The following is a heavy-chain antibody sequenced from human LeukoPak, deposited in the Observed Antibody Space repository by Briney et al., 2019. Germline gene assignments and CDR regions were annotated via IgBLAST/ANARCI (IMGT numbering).Heavy chain of an antibody. CDR3: AKDIVVVVAAYYFDY. CDR2: ISGSGGST. V-gene: IGHV3-23*01. Sequence: PGGSLRLSCAASGFTFSSYAMNWVRQSPGKGLEWVSTISGSGGSTNCADSVKGRFTISRDNSKNTMYLQMNSLRAEDTAIYYCAKDIVVVVAAYYFDYWGQGTLVTVSS. CDR1: GFTFSSYA. D-gene: IGHD2-15*01. J-gene: IGHJ4*02.